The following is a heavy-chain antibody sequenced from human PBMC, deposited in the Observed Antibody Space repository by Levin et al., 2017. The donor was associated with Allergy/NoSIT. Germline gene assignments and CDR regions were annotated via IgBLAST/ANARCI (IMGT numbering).Heavy chain of an antibody. CDR2: ISSTGSTI. V-gene: IGHV3-48*03. J-gene: IGHJ4*02. D-gene: IGHD3-3*01. CDR3: ARQLGNFWSGYTYLDC. Sequence: GGSLRLSCAASGFTFSSYEMNWVRRAPGKGLEWVSYISSTGSTIYSADSVKGRFTISRDNAKNSLYLHMNSLRAEDTAVYYCARQLGNFWSGYTYLDCWGQGTLVTVSS. CDR1: GFTFSSYE.